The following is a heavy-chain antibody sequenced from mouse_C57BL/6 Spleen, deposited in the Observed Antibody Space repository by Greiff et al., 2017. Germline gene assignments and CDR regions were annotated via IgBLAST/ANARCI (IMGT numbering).Heavy chain of an antibody. CDR2: INPSNGGT. D-gene: IGHD2-4*01. J-gene: IGHJ1*03. Sequence: QVQLQQPGTELVKPGASVKLSCKASGYTFTSYWMHWVKQRPGQGLEWIGNINPSNGGTNYNEKVKSKATLTVDNSSSTAYMQLSSLTSEDSAVYYCARYCDYNGADWYFDVWGTGTTVTVSS. CDR1: GYTFTSYW. CDR3: ARYCDYNGADWYFDV. V-gene: IGHV1-53*01.